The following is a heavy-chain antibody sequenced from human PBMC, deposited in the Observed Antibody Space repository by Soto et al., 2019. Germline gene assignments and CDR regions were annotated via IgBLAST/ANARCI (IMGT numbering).Heavy chain of an antibody. V-gene: IGHV4-4*07. J-gene: IGHJ3*02. D-gene: IGHD3-9*01. CDR3: ARRGGYDIPGDAFDI. Sequence: NPSETLSLTCTVSGGSISSYYWSWIRQPAGKGLEWIGRIYTSGSTNYNPSLKSRVTMSVDTSKNQFSLKLSSVTAADTAVYYCARRGGYDIPGDAFDIWGQGTMVTVSS. CDR1: GGSISSYY. CDR2: IYTSGST.